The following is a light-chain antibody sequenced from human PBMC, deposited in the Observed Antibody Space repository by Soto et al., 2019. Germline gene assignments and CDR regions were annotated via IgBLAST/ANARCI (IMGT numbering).Light chain of an antibody. Sequence: DIQMTQAPSTLSASVGDRVVITCRASQSISSWLAWYQQKPGKAPKLLIYKASSLESGVQSRFSGSGSGTEFTLTIRSLQPDDFATYYCKQYNSYWTCGQGTKVDIK. CDR3: KQYNSYWT. V-gene: IGKV1-5*03. CDR2: KAS. CDR1: QSISSW. J-gene: IGKJ1*01.